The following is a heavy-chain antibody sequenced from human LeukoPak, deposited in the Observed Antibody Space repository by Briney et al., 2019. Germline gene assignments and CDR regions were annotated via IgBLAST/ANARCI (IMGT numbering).Heavy chain of an antibody. CDR1: GGSISSGGYY. CDR3: ARDSRDGYKNDAFDI. CDR2: IYYSGST. Sequence: SETLSLTCTVSGGSISSGGYYWSWIRQHPGKGLEWIGYIYYSGSTYYNPSLKSRATISVDTSKNQFSLKLSSVTAADTAVYYCARDSRDGYKNDAFDIWGQGTMVTVSS. D-gene: IGHD5-24*01. J-gene: IGHJ3*02. V-gene: IGHV4-31*03.